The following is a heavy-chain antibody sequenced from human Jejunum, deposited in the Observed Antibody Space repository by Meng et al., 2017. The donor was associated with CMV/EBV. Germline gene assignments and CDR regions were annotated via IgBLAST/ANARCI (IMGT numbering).Heavy chain of an antibody. Sequence: FAVSNFWMSGVRQAPGKGLEWVADINHDGSEKYYVDSVKGRLTISRDNTKNSLHLQMNSLRAEDTAVYYCARRWFGELLSYYFDHWGQGTLVTVSS. D-gene: IGHD3-10*01. CDR3: ARRWFGELLSYYFDH. CDR1: FAVSNFW. J-gene: IGHJ4*02. CDR2: INHDGSEK. V-gene: IGHV3-7*01.